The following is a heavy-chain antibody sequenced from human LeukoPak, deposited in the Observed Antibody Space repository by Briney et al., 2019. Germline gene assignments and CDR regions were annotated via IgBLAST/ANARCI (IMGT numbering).Heavy chain of an antibody. J-gene: IGHJ4*02. V-gene: IGHV4-59*12. CDR2: IYYSGST. D-gene: IGHD2-8*01. CDR1: GGSISSYY. Sequence: SETLSLTCTVSGGSISSYYWSWIRQPPGKGLEWIGYIYYSGSTNYNPSLKSRVTISVDTSKSQFSLKLTSVTAAATAVYYCARARYHTEMTYFRTVYYFDYWGQGTLVTVSS. CDR3: ARARYHTEMTYFRTVYYFDY.